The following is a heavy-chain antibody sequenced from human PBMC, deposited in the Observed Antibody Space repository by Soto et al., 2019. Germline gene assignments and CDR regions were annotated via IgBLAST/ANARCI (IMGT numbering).Heavy chain of an antibody. V-gene: IGHV3-73*01. J-gene: IGHJ6*02. CDR3: TRVLTIPTSRNSFYYYGMDV. D-gene: IGHD2-2*02. CDR1: GFTFSDSA. Sequence: GGSLRLSCAGSGFTFSDSAIHWVRQASGRGLEWVGRIRGKADAYATAYVPSVKGRFTISRDDSKNTAFLQVNSLKAEDTAVYYCTRVLTIPTSRNSFYYYGMDVWGQGTSVTVSS. CDR2: IRGKADAYAT.